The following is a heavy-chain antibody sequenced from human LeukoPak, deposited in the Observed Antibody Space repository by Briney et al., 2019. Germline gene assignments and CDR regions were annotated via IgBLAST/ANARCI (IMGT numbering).Heavy chain of an antibody. V-gene: IGHV3-11*01. D-gene: IGHD1-7*01. CDR2: IGSGGNTI. CDR3: ARDFYNWDLY. J-gene: IGHJ4*02. CDR1: GFTFSDYY. Sequence: GGSLRLSCAASGFTFSDYYMNWIRQAPGKGLEWVSYIGSGGNTIYYADSVKGRFTISRGNAKKSLYLQMNSLRAEDTAVYYCARDFYNWDLYWGQGTLVTVSS.